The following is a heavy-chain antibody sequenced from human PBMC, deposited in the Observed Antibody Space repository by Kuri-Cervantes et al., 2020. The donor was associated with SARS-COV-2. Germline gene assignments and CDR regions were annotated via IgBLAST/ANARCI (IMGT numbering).Heavy chain of an antibody. CDR2: MNPNSGNT. CDR1: GYTFNIYD. V-gene: IGHV1-8*03. Sequence: ASVKVSCKTSGYTFNIYDIHWVRQATGQGLEWMGWMNPNSGNTGYAQKFQGRVTITRNTSISTAYMELSSLRSEDTAVYYCARGRGGELFYWGQGTLVTVSS. D-gene: IGHD3-10*01. J-gene: IGHJ4*02. CDR3: ARGRGGELFY.